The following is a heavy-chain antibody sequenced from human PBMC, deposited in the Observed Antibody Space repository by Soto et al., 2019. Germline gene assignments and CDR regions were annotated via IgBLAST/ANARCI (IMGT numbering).Heavy chain of an antibody. D-gene: IGHD2-8*01. Sequence: GGSLRLSCAASGFTFSSYAMHWVRQAPGKGLEWVAVITYDGSNKYYADSVKGRFTISRDKSKNTLYLQMNSLRAADTAVYYCARKQKVYDCQRGGSDYWGQGTLVTVSS. CDR2: ITYDGSNK. V-gene: IGHV3-30-3*01. J-gene: IGHJ4*02. CDR3: ARKQKVYDCQRGGSDY. CDR1: GFTFSSYA.